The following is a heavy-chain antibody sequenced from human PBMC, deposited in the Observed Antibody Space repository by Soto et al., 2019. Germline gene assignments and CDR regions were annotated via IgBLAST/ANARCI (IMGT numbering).Heavy chain of an antibody. J-gene: IGHJ6*03. CDR1: GGSISSYY. V-gene: IGHV4-59*01. D-gene: IGHD4-17*01. CDR2: IYYSGST. CDR3: ARAPIYGDRAESYYYNYMDV. Sequence: PSETLSLTCTVSGGSISSYYWSWIRQPPGKGLEWIGYIYYSGSTNYNPSLKSRVTISVDTSKNQFSLKLSSVTAADTAVYYCARAPIYGDRAESYYYNYMDVWGKGTTVTVSS.